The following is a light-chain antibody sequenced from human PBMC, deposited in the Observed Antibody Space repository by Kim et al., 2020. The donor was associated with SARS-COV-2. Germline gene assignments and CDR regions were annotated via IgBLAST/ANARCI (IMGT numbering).Light chain of an antibody. Sequence: GKTARITCGGNNIGSKSVHGYQQKPGQAPVLVIYYDSDRPSGIPERFSGSNSGNTATLTISRVEAGDEADYYCQVWDSSSDHPVVFGGGTQLTVL. CDR2: YDS. V-gene: IGLV3-21*04. CDR1: NIGSKS. J-gene: IGLJ2*01. CDR3: QVWDSSSDHPVV.